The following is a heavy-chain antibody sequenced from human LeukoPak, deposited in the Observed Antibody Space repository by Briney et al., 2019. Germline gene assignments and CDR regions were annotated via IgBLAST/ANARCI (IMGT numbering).Heavy chain of an antibody. V-gene: IGHV3-21*01. J-gene: IGHJ4*02. D-gene: IGHD5-24*01. CDR2: ISSSSSYI. Sequence: GSLRLSCAASGFTFSSYSMNWVRQAPGKGLEWVSSISSSSSYIYYADSVKGRFTISRDNAKNSLYLQMNSLRAEDTAVYYCARTGRDSYYFDYWGQGTLVTVSS. CDR1: GFTFSSYS. CDR3: ARTGRDSYYFDY.